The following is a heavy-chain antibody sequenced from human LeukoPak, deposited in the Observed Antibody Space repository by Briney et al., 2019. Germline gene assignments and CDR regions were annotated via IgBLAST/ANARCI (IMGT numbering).Heavy chain of an antibody. CDR1: GFTSSSYA. CDR3: ARGVRGYSLGPDY. V-gene: IGHV3-64*01. D-gene: IGHD5-18*01. J-gene: IGHJ4*02. CDR2: ISSNGGST. Sequence: GGPLRLSCAASGFTSSSYAMHWVRQAPGKGLEYVSAISSNGGSTYYANSVKGRFTISRDNSKNTLYLQMGSLRAEDMAVYYCARGVRGYSLGPDYWGQGTLVTVSS.